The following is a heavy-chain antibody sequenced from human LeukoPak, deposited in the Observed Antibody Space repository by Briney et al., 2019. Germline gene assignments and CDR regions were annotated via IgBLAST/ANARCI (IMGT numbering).Heavy chain of an antibody. Sequence: GGSLRLSCAASGFTFSSYAMSLVRQAPGKGLEWVSAISGSGGSTYYADSVKGRFTISRDNSKNTLYLQMNSLRAEDTAVYYCAKGLEYSSSPDAFDIWGQGTMVTVSS. CDR3: AKGLEYSSSPDAFDI. CDR1: GFTFSSYA. CDR2: ISGSGGST. J-gene: IGHJ3*02. D-gene: IGHD6-6*01. V-gene: IGHV3-23*01.